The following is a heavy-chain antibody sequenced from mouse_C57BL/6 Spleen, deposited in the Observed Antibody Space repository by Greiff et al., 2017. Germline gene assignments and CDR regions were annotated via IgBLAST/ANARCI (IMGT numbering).Heavy chain of an antibody. Sequence: QVTLKVSGPGILQPSQTLSLTCSFSGFSLSTFGLGVGWIRQPSGKGLEWLAHIWWDDDKYYNPALKSRLTISKDTSKNQVFLKIANVDTADTATYYGVHYYYGSSYDYYAMDYWGQGTSVTVSS. CDR2: IWWDDDK. CDR3: VHYYYGSSYDYYAMDY. J-gene: IGHJ4*01. CDR1: GFSLSTFGLG. D-gene: IGHD1-1*01. V-gene: IGHV8-8*01.